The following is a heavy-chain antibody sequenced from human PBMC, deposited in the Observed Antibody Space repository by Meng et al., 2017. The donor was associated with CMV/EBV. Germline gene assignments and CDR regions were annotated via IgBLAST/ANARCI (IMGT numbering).Heavy chain of an antibody. V-gene: IGHV3-7*01. J-gene: IGHJ4*02. CDR2: IKQDGSEK. D-gene: IGHD1-26*01. CDR1: GFTFSIYW. CDR3: ARVRGSYSLDY. Sequence: GESLKISCAASGFTFSIYWMTWVRQAPGKGLEWVANIKQDGSEKYYVDSVKGRFTISRDNAKNSLYLQMNSLRAEDTAVYYCARVRGSYSLDYWGQGTLVTVSS.